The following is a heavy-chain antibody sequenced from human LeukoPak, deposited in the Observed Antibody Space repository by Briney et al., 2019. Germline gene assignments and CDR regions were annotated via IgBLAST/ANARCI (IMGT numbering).Heavy chain of an antibody. CDR3: ARAVPAACDY. Sequence: ASVNVSCMASGYTFTGYYLHWVRQAPGQGLEWMGWINPNSGGTHYAQKFQGWVTMTRDTSINTAYMELSRLRSDDTAVYYCARAVPAACDYWGQGTLVTVSS. CDR1: GYTFTGYY. J-gene: IGHJ4*02. CDR2: INPNSGGT. V-gene: IGHV1-2*04. D-gene: IGHD2-2*01.